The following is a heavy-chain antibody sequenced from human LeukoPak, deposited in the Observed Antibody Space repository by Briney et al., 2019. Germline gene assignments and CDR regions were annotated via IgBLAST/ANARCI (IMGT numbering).Heavy chain of an antibody. V-gene: IGHV3-66*01. CDR1: GFTVSSNY. J-gene: IGHJ4*02. CDR2: IYSGGST. Sequence: GGSLRLSCAASGFTVSSNYMSWVRQAPGKGLEWVSVIYSGGSTYYADSVKGRFTISRDNSKNTLYLQMNSLRAEDTAVYYCAKRSGGPSPFDYWGQGTLVTVSP. D-gene: IGHD3-3*01. CDR3: AKRSGGPSPFDY.